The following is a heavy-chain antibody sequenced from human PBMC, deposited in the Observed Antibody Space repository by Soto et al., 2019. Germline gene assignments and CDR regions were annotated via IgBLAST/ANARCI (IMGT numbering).Heavy chain of an antibody. V-gene: IGHV1-46*01. D-gene: IGHD1-1*01. Sequence: ASVKVSCKSSGYSFTTYYIHWLRQAPGQAPEWLGLVSPSGGSRGFAQSFRDRLSLTRDTSKNQFSLKLSSVTAADTAVYYCASLVDTGTSRGMDVWGQGTTVTVSS. CDR3: ASLVDTGTSRGMDV. J-gene: IGHJ6*02. CDR1: GYSFTTYY. CDR2: VSPSGGSR.